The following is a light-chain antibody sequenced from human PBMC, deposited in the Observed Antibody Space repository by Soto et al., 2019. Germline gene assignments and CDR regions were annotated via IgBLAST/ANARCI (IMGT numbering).Light chain of an antibody. Sequence: QSALTQPPSASGSPGQSVTISCTGTSSDVGGYNYVSWYQQHPGKAPKLMIHEVSKRPSGVPDRFSGSKSGNTASLTVSGLQAEDEADSYCSSYAGSNNVVFGGGTKLTVL. J-gene: IGLJ2*01. V-gene: IGLV2-8*01. CDR2: EVS. CDR1: SSDVGGYNY. CDR3: SSYAGSNNVV.